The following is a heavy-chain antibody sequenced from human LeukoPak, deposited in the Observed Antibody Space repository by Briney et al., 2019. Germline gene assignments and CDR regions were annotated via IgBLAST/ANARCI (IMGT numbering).Heavy chain of an antibody. CDR3: ASGKDSGYDLGDY. D-gene: IGHD5-12*01. Sequence: GGSLRLSCAASGFTFSDYYMSWIRQAPGKGLEWVSYISSSSSYTNYADSVKGRFTISRDNAKNSLYLQMNSLRAEDTAVYYCASGKDSGYDLGDYWGRGTLVTVSS. V-gene: IGHV3-11*06. CDR2: ISSSSSYT. CDR1: GFTFSDYY. J-gene: IGHJ4*02.